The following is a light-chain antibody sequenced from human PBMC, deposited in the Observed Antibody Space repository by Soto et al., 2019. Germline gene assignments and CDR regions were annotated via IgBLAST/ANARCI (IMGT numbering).Light chain of an antibody. CDR3: QQRSNWPLT. Sequence: EIVLTQSPATLSLSPGERAALYCRASQSVTSYLAWYQQKPGQAPRLLIYDASNRASGIPARFSGGGSGTDFTLTISSLEPEDFAVYYCQQRSNWPLTFGGGTKVEIK. CDR1: QSVTSY. CDR2: DAS. J-gene: IGKJ4*01. V-gene: IGKV3-11*01.